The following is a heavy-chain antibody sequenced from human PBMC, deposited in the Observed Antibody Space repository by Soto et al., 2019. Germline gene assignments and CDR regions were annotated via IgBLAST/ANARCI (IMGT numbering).Heavy chain of an antibody. CDR2: IFYSGSA. CDR3: ARVKRGNSYGSVIDF. CDR1: GDSIRNYY. Sequence: SETVSLTCRVSGDSIRNYYWSWIRQPPGKGLEYIGYIFYSGSANYNPSLKSRVAISVDTSRNQFALKLRSVIAADTATYYCARVKRGNSYGSVIDFWGRGTGVTFSS. V-gene: IGHV4-59*01. D-gene: IGHD5-18*01. J-gene: IGHJ4*01.